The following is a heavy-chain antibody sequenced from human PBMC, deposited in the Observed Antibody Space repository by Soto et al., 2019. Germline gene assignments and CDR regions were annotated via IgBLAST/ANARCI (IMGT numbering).Heavy chain of an antibody. V-gene: IGHV1-69*02. CDR3: ATQSGPAAMGLGY. CDR1: GGTFSSYT. CDR2: IIPILGIA. D-gene: IGHD2-2*01. J-gene: IGHJ4*02. Sequence: QVQLVQSGAEVKKPGSSVKVSCKASGGTFSSYTISWVRQAPGQGLEWMGRIIPILGIANYAQKFQGRVTITADKSTSTAYMELSSLRSEDTAVYYCATQSGPAAMGLGYWGQGTLVTVSS.